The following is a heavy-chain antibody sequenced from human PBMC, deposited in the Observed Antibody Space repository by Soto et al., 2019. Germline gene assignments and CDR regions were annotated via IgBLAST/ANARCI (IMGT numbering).Heavy chain of an antibody. Sequence: SETLSLTCTVSGGSISSYYWSWIRQPPGKGLEWIGYIYYSGGTNYNPSLKSRVTISVATSKNQFSLKLSSVTAADTAVYYCARRYGDYVDFWGQGTLVTVSS. CDR3: ARRYGDYVDF. CDR2: IYYSGGT. D-gene: IGHD4-17*01. CDR1: GGSISSYY. V-gene: IGHV4-59*08. J-gene: IGHJ4*02.